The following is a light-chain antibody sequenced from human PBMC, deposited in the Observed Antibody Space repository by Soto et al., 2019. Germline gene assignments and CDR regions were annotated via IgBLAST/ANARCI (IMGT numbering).Light chain of an antibody. Sequence: QSVLTQPPSASGSPGQSVTISCTGTSSDVGGYNYVSWYQQHPGKAPKLMIYEVSKRPSGVPDRFSGSKSGNTASLTVSGLQAEHEADYYCSSYAGSNNPTVVFGGGTKLTVL. CDR2: EVS. J-gene: IGLJ2*01. V-gene: IGLV2-8*01. CDR3: SSYAGSNNPTVV. CDR1: SSDVGGYNY.